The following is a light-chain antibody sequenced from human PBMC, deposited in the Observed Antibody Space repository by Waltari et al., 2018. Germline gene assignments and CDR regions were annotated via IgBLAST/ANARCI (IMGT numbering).Light chain of an antibody. CDR1: SPNIGAGSA. CDR3: QSYDSSLSASV. Sequence: QSGLTQPPSVSGAPGQRVPISCTGSSPNIGAGSALHWYQLLPGTAPKLLIYANNNRPSGVPDRFSGSKSGTSASLAITGLQVEDEADYYCQSYDSSLSASVFGGGTKLTVL. J-gene: IGLJ3*02. V-gene: IGLV1-40*01. CDR2: ANN.